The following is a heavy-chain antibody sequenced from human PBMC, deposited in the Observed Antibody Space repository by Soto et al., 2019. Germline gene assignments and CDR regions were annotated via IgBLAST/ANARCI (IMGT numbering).Heavy chain of an antibody. CDR3: AREVPTVPLYYYYGMDV. Sequence: QVQLVESGGGVVQPGRSLRLSCAASGFTFSSYAMHWVRQAPGKGLEWVAVMSYDGSNKYYADSVKGRFTISRDNSKNTLYLQMNSLRAEDTAVYYCAREVPTVPLYYYYGMDVWGQGTTVTVSS. D-gene: IGHD4-17*01. J-gene: IGHJ6*02. V-gene: IGHV3-30-3*01. CDR1: GFTFSSYA. CDR2: MSYDGSNK.